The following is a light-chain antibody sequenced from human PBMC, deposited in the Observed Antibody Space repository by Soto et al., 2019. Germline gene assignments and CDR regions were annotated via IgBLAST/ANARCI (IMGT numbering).Light chain of an antibody. CDR1: QSVSSN. V-gene: IGKV3-15*01. J-gene: IGKJ5*01. CDR2: GAS. CDR3: QQYNNWPPIT. Sequence: EIVLTQSPATLSLSPGERATLSCRASQSVSSNLAWYQQKPGQAPRLLIYGASTRATGIPARFSGSGSGTEFNLTISSLQSEDFAVYYCQQYNNWPPITFGQGTHWRL.